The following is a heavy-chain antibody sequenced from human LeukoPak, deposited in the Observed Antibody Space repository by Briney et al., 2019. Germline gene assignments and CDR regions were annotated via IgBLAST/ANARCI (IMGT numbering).Heavy chain of an antibody. CDR1: GFTFSSYW. CDR3: ASGVAFSNYYFDY. J-gene: IGHJ4*02. CDR2: INGDGSTT. Sequence: GGSLRLSCAASGFTFSSYWMHWVRQAPGKGLVWVSRINGDGSTTNYADSVKGRFTISRDNAKNTLYLQMNSLRAEDTAVYYCASGVAFSNYYFDYWGQGTLVTVPS. D-gene: IGHD2/OR15-2a*01. V-gene: IGHV3-74*01.